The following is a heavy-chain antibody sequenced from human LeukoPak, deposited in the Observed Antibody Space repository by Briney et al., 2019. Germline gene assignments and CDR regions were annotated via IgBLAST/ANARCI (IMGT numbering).Heavy chain of an antibody. CDR1: GYTFTSYD. J-gene: IGHJ6*03. V-gene: IGHV1-2*02. Sequence: ASVKVSCKASGYTFTSYDINWVRQAPGQGLEWMGWINPNSGGTNYAQKFQGRVTMTRDTSISTAYMELSSLRSEDTAVYYCARLVRRGYSGYPIIKRYYYYYMDVWGKGTTVTVSS. D-gene: IGHD5-12*01. CDR2: INPNSGGT. CDR3: ARLVRRGYSGYPIIKRYYYYYMDV.